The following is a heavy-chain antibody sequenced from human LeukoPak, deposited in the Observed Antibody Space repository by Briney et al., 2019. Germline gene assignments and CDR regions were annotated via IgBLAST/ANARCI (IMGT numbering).Heavy chain of an antibody. CDR2: ISSDGSST. J-gene: IGHJ4*02. CDR3: ATYSGAYSSGWPHY. Sequence: GGSLRLSCAASGFTFSRYWMLWVRQAPGGGLVWVSHISSDGSSTRYADSVKGRFTISRDNAKNTLYLQMSSLRAEDTAVYSCATYSGAYSSGWPHYWGQGTLVTVSS. V-gene: IGHV3-74*01. CDR1: GFTFSRYW. D-gene: IGHD6-19*01.